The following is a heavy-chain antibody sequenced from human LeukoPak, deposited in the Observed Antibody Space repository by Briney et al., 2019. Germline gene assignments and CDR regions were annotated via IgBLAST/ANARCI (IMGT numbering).Heavy chain of an antibody. CDR2: ISYDGSNK. J-gene: IGHJ4*02. V-gene: IGHV3-30-3*01. CDR1: GFTFSSYA. Sequence: PGGSLRLSCAASGFTFSSYAMHWVRQAPGKGLEWVAVISYDGSNKYYADSMKGRFTISRDNSKNTLYLQMNSLRAEDTAVYYCARTYDILTGYQGYFDYWGQGTLVTVSS. CDR3: ARTYDILTGYQGYFDY. D-gene: IGHD3-9*01.